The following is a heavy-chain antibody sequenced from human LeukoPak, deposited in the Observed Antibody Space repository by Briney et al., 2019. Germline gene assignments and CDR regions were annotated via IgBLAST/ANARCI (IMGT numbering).Heavy chain of an antibody. Sequence: GGSLRLSCAASGFTFDDYAMHWVGQDPGEGLEWVSGISWNSCSIGYADSVKGRFTISRDNAKNSLYLQMNSLRAEDTALYYCAKVLYYYGSGSYPNLDYWGQGTLVTVSS. D-gene: IGHD3-10*01. CDR1: GFTFDDYA. CDR2: ISWNSCSI. J-gene: IGHJ4*02. V-gene: IGHV3-9*01. CDR3: AKVLYYYGSGSYPNLDY.